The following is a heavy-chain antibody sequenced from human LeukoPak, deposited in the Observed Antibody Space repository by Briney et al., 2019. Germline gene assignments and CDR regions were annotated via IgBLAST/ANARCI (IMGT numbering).Heavy chain of an antibody. V-gene: IGHV1-46*01. CDR1: GYTFTNFY. D-gene: IGHD6-13*01. CDR2: INPSGGTT. CDR3: ARESLAAAEIDY. Sequence: ASVKVSCKSSGYTFTNFYFHWVRQAPGQGLEWMGMINPSGGTTSYAQKFQGRVTITRNTSISTAYMELSSLRSEDTAVYYCARESLAAAEIDYWGQGTLVTVSS. J-gene: IGHJ4*02.